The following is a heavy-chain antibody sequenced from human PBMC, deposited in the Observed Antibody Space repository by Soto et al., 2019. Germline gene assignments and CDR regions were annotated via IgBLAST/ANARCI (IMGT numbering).Heavy chain of an antibody. CDR2: INPNSGGT. J-gene: IGHJ6*02. CDR3: ARVRQRLLRFLEWPSWHYYGMDV. D-gene: IGHD3-3*01. V-gene: IGHV1-2*04. CDR1: GYTSTGYY. Sequence: ASVKVSCKASGYTSTGYYMHWVRQAPGQGLEWMGWINPNSGGTNYAQKFQGWVTMTRDTSISTAYMELSRLRSDDTAVYYCARVRQRLLRFLEWPSWHYYGMDVWGQGTTVTVSS.